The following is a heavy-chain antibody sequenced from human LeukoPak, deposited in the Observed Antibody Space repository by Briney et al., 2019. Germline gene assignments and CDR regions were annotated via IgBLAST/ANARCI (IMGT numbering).Heavy chain of an antibody. CDR3: ATDRGWRTSGYYLYYFEY. V-gene: IGHV3-7*01. CDR1: GFFFRNYF. J-gene: IGHJ4*02. Sequence: GGSLRLSCAASGFFFRNYFMSWVRQAPGKGLEWVASIKNDGSEIYYVDSVRGRYTISRDNTENSLYLQMSSLRAEDTAVYYCATDRGWRTSGYYLYYFEYWGQGTLVTFSS. D-gene: IGHD3-3*01. CDR2: IKNDGSEI.